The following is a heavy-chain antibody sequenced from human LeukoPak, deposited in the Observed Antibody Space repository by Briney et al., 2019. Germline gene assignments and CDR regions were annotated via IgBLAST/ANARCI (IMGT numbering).Heavy chain of an antibody. CDR1: GYTFTTYT. J-gene: IGHJ4*02. Sequence: GASVKVSCKTSGYTFTTYTINWVRQAPGQGLEWMGWINVYNGNTNNAQKFQGRVTMATDTSTSTAYMELTSLRSDDTAVYYCARRDRVDIAATNDDYWGQGTLVTVSS. D-gene: IGHD5-12*01. CDR3: ARRDRVDIAATNDDY. V-gene: IGHV1-18*04. CDR2: INVYNGNT.